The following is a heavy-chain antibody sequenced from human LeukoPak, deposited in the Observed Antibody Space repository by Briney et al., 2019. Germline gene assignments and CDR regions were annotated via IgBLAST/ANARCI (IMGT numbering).Heavy chain of an antibody. CDR1: GYTLSNYA. V-gene: IGHV1-3*01. CDR3: ARGVDIARITDLYYFDH. D-gene: IGHD2-2*03. Sequence: ASVKVSCKASGYTLSNYALHWVRQAPGQRLEWMGWISAGDNHTTYSQKFQGRLTMTTDTSTSTAYMDLRSLRSDDTAVYYCARGVDIARITDLYYFDHWGQGTLVTVSS. CDR2: ISAGDNHT. J-gene: IGHJ4*02.